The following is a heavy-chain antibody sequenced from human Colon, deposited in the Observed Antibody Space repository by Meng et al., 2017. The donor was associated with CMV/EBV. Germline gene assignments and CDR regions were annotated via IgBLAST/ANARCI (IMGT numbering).Heavy chain of an antibody. D-gene: IGHD3-10*01. J-gene: IGHJ6*02. Sequence: SETLSLTCTVSGGSISGYYWSWIRHPPGKGLEWIGYIYYSGSTNYSPSLKSRVTISVDTSKNLFSLRLSSVTAVDTAVYYCARALWLDYYYCGLDVWGQGTTVTVSS. CDR3: ARALWLDYYYCGLDV. CDR1: GGSISGYY. V-gene: IGHV4-59*01. CDR2: IYYSGST.